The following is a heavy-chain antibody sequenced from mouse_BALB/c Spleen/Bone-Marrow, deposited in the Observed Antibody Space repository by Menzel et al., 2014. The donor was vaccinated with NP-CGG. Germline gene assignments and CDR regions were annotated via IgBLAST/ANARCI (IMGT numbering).Heavy chain of an antibody. V-gene: IGHV4-1*02. CDR1: GFDFSRYW. Sequence: EVQRVESGCGLVQPGGSLKLSCAASGFDFSRYWMSWVRQAPGKGLKWIGEINPDSSTINYTPSLEDKFIISRDNAKNTLYLQMSKVRSEDTALYYCARQWYYGSSDYWGQGTTLTVSS. D-gene: IGHD1-1*01. CDR3: ARQWYYGSSDY. J-gene: IGHJ2*01. CDR2: INPDSSTI.